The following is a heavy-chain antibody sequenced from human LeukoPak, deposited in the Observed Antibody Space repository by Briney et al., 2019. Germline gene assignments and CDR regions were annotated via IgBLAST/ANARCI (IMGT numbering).Heavy chain of an antibody. CDR2: IYSGGST. D-gene: IGHD4-17*01. Sequence: GGSLRLSCAASGFTVSSNYMSWVRQAPGKGLEWVSVIYSGGSTYYADSVKGRFTISSDNSKNTLYLQMDSLRAEDTAVYYCARAHDYGDYSAFDIWGQGTMVTVSS. CDR1: GFTVSSNY. J-gene: IGHJ3*02. CDR3: ARAHDYGDYSAFDI. V-gene: IGHV3-53*01.